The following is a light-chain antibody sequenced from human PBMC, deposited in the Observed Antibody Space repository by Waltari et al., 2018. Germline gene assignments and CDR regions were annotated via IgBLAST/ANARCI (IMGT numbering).Light chain of an antibody. CDR3: CTHVGYSTYV. Sequence: QSVLTQTASVSGSPGQSISISCTGSRSDVLTYDLSPWYQQHPGQAPRLIIYEVNKRPSGVSSRFSGSKSGNTASLTISALQAEDEADYYCCTHVGYSTYVFGTGTTVTVL. CDR2: EVN. J-gene: IGLJ1*01. V-gene: IGLV2-23*02. CDR1: RSDVLTYDL.